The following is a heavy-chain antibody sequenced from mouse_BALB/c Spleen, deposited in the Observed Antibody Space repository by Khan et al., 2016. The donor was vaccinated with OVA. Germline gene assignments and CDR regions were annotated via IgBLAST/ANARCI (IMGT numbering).Heavy chain of an antibody. CDR3: AREKYYGRSGYAMDY. D-gene: IGHD1-1*01. CDR2: IGPGSSNA. V-gene: IGHV1S41*01. Sequence: DLVKPGASVKLSCKAAGYTFTSYWINWIKQRPGQGLEWIGRIGPGSSNAYYNDMFKDKATLTVDTSSNTAYIQLSSLSSEDSAVYFCAREKYYGRSGYAMDYWGQGTSVTVAA. CDR1: GYTFTSYW. J-gene: IGHJ4*01.